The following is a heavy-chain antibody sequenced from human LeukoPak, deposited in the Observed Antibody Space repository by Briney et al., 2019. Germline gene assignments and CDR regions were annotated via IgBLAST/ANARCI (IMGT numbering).Heavy chain of an antibody. V-gene: IGHV1-2*02. CDR2: INPNSGGT. J-gene: IGHJ3*02. Sequence: ASVKVSCKASGYTFTGYYMHWVRQAPGQGLEWMGWINPNSGGTNYAQKFQGRVTMTRDTSISTACMELSRLRSDDTAVYYCASVGYYDFWSGYSRDAFDMWGQGTMVTVSS. CDR3: ASVGYYDFWSGYSRDAFDM. D-gene: IGHD3-3*01. CDR1: GYTFTGYY.